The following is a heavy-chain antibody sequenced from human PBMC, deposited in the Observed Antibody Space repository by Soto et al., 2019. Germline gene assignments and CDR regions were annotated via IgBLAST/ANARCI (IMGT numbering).Heavy chain of an antibody. V-gene: IGHV4-34*01. CDR2: INHSGST. Sequence: PSETLSLTCAVYGGSFSGYYWSWIRQPPGKGLEWVGEINHSGSTNYNPSLKSRVTISVDTSKNQFSLKLSSVTAADTAVYYCARSRRTVTTFSTYYYYGMDVWGQGTTVTVSS. J-gene: IGHJ6*02. D-gene: IGHD4-17*01. CDR3: ARSRRTVTTFSTYYYYGMDV. CDR1: GGSFSGYY.